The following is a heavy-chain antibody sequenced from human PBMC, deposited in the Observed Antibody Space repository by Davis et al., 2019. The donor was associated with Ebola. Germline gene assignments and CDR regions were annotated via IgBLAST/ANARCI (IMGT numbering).Heavy chain of an antibody. CDR1: GYTLTEFS. V-gene: IGHV1-24*01. Sequence: ASVKVSCKVSGYTLTEFSMHWVRQAPGKGLEWMGGFDPEDGETIYAQKFQGRVTMTEDTSTDTAYMELSSLRSEDTAVYYCATLKSSSWLEIAAWFDPWGQGTLVTVSS. CDR3: ATLKSSSWLEIAAWFDP. D-gene: IGHD6-13*01. J-gene: IGHJ5*02. CDR2: FDPEDGET.